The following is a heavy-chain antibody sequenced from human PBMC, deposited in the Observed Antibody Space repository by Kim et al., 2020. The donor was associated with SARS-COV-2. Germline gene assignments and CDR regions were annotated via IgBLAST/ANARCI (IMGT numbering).Heavy chain of an antibody. J-gene: IGHJ3*02. Sequence: GPSFQGQVTISADKSISTAYLQWSSLKASDTAMYYCARRQQLADDAFDIWGQGTMVTVSS. D-gene: IGHD6-13*01. CDR3: ARRQQLADDAFDI. V-gene: IGHV5-51*01.